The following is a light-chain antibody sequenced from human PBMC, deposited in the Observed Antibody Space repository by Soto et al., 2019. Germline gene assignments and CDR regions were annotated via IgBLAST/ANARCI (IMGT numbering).Light chain of an antibody. CDR3: QQSYSTPQVP. Sequence: DIQMTQSPSSLSASVGARVTITCRASQSISSYLNWYQQKPGKAPKLLLYAASSLQSGVPSRFSASGSCTDFTLTISSLQPDDFATYYCQQSYSTPQVPFGGGTKVEIK. V-gene: IGKV1-39*01. CDR1: QSISSY. J-gene: IGKJ4*01. CDR2: AAS.